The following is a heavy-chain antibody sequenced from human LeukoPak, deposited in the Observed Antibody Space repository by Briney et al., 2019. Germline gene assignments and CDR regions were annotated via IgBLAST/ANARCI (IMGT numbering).Heavy chain of an antibody. V-gene: IGHV3-11*03. CDR2: ISSSSSYT. J-gene: IGHJ4*02. CDR1: GFTFSDYY. D-gene: IGHD6-13*01. Sequence: KPGGALRLSCAASGFTFSDYYMSWIRQAPGKGLEWVSYISSSSSYTNYADSVRGRFTISRDNAKNSLYLQMNSLRAEDTAVYYCASGSSSWYSVGDWGQGTLVTVSS. CDR3: ASGSSSWYSVGD.